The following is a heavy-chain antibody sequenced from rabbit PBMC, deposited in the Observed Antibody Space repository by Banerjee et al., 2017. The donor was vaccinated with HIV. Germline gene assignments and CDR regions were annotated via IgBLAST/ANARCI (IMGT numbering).Heavy chain of an antibody. CDR1: GFSFSSTHY. CDR2: IYAGSSGNT. V-gene: IGHV1S40*01. Sequence: QSLEESGGGLVKPEGSLTLTCKASGFSFSSTHYISWVRQAPGKGLEWIACIYAGSSGNTYYASWAKGRFTISKTSSTTVTLQMTSLTAADTATYFCARDLAGVIGWNFNLWGPGHPGHRL. CDR3: ARDLAGVIGWNFNL. J-gene: IGHJ4*01. D-gene: IGHD4-1*01.